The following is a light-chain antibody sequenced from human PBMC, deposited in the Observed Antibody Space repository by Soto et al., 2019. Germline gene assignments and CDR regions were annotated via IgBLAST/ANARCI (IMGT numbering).Light chain of an antibody. CDR2: DAS. Sequence: EIVLTQSPATLSLSPGERVTLACRASQNVSNYLAWYQQQPGQAPSLLSYDASDRATVIPARFSGSGSGTDFTLTISSPEPEDSAVYYWKQRTTWLTFGPGTKGDIQ. J-gene: IGKJ3*01. CDR3: KQRTTWLT. V-gene: IGKV3-11*01. CDR1: QNVSNY.